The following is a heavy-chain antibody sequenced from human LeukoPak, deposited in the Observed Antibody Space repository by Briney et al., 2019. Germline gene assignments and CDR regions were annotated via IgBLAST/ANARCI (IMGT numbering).Heavy chain of an antibody. CDR2: ISSSGSTI. Sequence: GGSLRLSCAASGFTFSSYEMNWVRQAPGKGLEWVSYISSSGSTIYYADSVKGRFTISRDNSKNTLYLQMNSLRAEDTAVYYCAKGVWNDPYYFDYWGQGTLVTVSS. CDR3: AKGVWNDPYYFDY. CDR1: GFTFSSYE. D-gene: IGHD1-1*01. V-gene: IGHV3-48*03. J-gene: IGHJ4*02.